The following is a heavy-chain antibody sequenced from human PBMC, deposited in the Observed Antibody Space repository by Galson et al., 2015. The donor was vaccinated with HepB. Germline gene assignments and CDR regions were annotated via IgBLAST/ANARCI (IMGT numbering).Heavy chain of an antibody. CDR2: IHYSGNT. Sequence: ETLSLTCSVSGGSISSYYWSWIRQPPGKGLEWIGYIHYSGNTNYNPSLKSRFTISVDTSKNQFSLKLSSVTAADTAVYFCARVGIAVDAFDIWGQGTKVTASS. V-gene: IGHV4-59*01. CDR3: ARVGIAVDAFDI. CDR1: GGSISSYY. D-gene: IGHD6-19*01. J-gene: IGHJ3*02.